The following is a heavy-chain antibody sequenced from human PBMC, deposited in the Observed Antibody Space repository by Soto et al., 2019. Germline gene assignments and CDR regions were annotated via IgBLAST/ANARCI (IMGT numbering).Heavy chain of an antibody. V-gene: IGHV4-31*03. CDR2: IYHTGST. CDR3: ARGRDRRYQLLFVFEL. D-gene: IGHD2-2*01. J-gene: IGHJ3*01. Sequence: QVQLQESGPGLVKPSQTLSLTCSVSGDSISSGSYYWSWVRQRPGKGLEWIGYIYHTGSTKYNPSLQSRVSMSVDTSKHQFSLSLTSLTAADTAVYFCARGRDRRYQLLFVFELWGQGTLVTVSS. CDR1: GDSISSGSYY.